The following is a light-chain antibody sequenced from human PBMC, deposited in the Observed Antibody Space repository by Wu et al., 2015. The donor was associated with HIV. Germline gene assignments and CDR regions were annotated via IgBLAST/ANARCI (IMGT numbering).Light chain of an antibody. V-gene: IGKV3-15*01. CDR1: QSVSSN. Sequence: EIMLTQSPATLSMSPGERVTLSCRASQSVSSNLGWYQQKPGQAPRLLIYGASTRATGIPARFSGSGSGTDFTLTISSLQSEDFAVYYCQQYGXSVQTFGQGTKVE. CDR3: QQYGXSVQT. J-gene: IGKJ1*01. CDR2: GAS.